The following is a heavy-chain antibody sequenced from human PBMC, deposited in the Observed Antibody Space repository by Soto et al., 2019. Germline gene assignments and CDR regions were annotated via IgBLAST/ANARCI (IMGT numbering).Heavy chain of an antibody. Sequence: ASVNVSCKSSGYTFSAYYIHWVRQARGQGLEWMGWINPITAATKYSQKFQGRVTMTRDSSISTAYMELSRLRSDDTAFYYCARARGAVGSGWLYDQCGRGPMVIFSS. J-gene: IGHJ4*02. V-gene: IGHV1-2*02. CDR1: GYTFSAYY. D-gene: IGHD6-19*01. CDR2: INPITAAT. CDR3: ARARGAVGSGWLYDQ.